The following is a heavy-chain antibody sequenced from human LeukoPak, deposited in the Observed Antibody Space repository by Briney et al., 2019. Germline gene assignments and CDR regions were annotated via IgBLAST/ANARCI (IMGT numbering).Heavy chain of an antibody. J-gene: IGHJ4*02. D-gene: IGHD5-12*01. CDR3: ARDEGKRGYSGYDATFDY. CDR2: ISYDGSNK. CDR1: GFTFSRYA. V-gene: IGHV3-30-3*01. Sequence: PGGSLRLSCVASGFTFSRYAMHWVRLAPGKGLEWVAVISYDGSNKYYADSVKGRFTISRDNSKNTLYLQMNSLRAEDTAVYYCARDEGKRGYSGYDATFDYWGRGTLVTVSS.